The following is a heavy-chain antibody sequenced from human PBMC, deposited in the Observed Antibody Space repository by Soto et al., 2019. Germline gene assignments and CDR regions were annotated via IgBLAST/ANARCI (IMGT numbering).Heavy chain of an antibody. V-gene: IGHV3-33*01. CDR1: GFTFSSYG. Sequence: QVQLVESGGGVVQPGRSLRLSCAASGFTFSSYGMHWVRQAPGKGLEWVAVIWYDGSNKYYADSVKGRFTISRDNSKNTLYLQMNSLRAEDTAVYYCARDPGRDGYNYGGIGDYFDYWGQGTLVTVSS. J-gene: IGHJ4*02. CDR3: ARDPGRDGYNYGGIGDYFDY. D-gene: IGHD5-12*01. CDR2: IWYDGSNK.